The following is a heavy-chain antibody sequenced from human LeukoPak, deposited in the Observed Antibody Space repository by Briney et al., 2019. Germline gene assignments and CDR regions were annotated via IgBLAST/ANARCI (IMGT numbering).Heavy chain of an antibody. D-gene: IGHD1-26*01. CDR3: ARDSNTFLIAGATTSDY. CDR1: GGTFSSYA. Sequence: ASVKVSCKASGGTFSSYAISWVRQAPGQGLEWMGGIIPIFGTANYAQKFQGRVTITADESTSTAYMELSSLRSEDTAVYYCARDSNTFLIAGATTSDYWGQGTLVTVSS. CDR2: IIPIFGTA. J-gene: IGHJ4*02. V-gene: IGHV1-69*13.